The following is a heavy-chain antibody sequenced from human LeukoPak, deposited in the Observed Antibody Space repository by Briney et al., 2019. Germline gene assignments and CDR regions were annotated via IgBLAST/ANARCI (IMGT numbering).Heavy chain of an antibody. Sequence: TGGSLRLSCAASGFTFSDYYMSWIRQAPGKGLEWVSYISSSSSYTNYADSVKGRFTISRDNAKNSLYLQMNSLRAEDTAVYYCARWDHGTAYFDSWGQGTLVTVSS. CDR1: GFTFSDYY. D-gene: IGHD1-26*01. CDR2: ISSSSSYT. V-gene: IGHV3-11*06. CDR3: ARWDHGTAYFDS. J-gene: IGHJ4*02.